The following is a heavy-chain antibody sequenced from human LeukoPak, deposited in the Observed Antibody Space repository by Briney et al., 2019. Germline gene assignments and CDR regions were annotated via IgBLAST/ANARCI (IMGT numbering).Heavy chain of an antibody. CDR2: IKEDGSEK. J-gene: IGHJ4*02. CDR3: ARKSGSYYVPDY. V-gene: IGHV3-7*01. D-gene: IGHD1-26*01. CDR1: GISFSGFE. Sequence: GGSLRLSCVASGISFSGFEMNWVRQAPGKGLEWVANIKEDGSEKYYVDSVKGRFTISRDNAKNSLYLQMNSLRAEDTAVYYCARKSGSYYVPDYWGQGTLVTVSS.